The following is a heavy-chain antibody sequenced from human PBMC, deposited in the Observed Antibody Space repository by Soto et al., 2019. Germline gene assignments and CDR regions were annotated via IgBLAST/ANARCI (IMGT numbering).Heavy chain of an antibody. D-gene: IGHD6-13*01. CDR3: AKSRGDSWPTYFFDL. CDR2: ISGTGYSR. V-gene: IGHV3-23*01. J-gene: IGHJ4*02. CDR1: GFPFSGYS. Sequence: EVQLLESGGGLVQPGGSLKLSCAASGFPFSGYSLSWVRQTPGKGLEWVAGISGTGYSRYHADSVMGRFSISRDNFKSTLYLELSSLRAEDTALYYCAKSRGDSWPTYFFDLWGQGNLVTVSS.